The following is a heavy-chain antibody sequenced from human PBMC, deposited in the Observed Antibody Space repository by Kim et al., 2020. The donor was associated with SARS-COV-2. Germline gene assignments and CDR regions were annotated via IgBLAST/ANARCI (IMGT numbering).Heavy chain of an antibody. CDR3: TSVGYFWRSAYYYYMDV. V-gene: IGHV3-49*04. CDR2: IRSKADGGTT. CDR1: GFTFGDYA. Sequence: GGSLRLSCTASGFTFGDYAMSWVRQAPGKGLEWVGFIRSKADGGTTEYAASVKGRFTISRDDSKSITYLQMNSLKTEDTAVYYCTSVGYFWRSAYYYYMDVWGKETTVTVAS. J-gene: IGHJ6*03. D-gene: IGHD6-13*01.